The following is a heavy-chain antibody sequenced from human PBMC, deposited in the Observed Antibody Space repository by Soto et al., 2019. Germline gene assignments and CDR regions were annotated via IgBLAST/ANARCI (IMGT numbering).Heavy chain of an antibody. Sequence: ASETLSLTCAVSGGSISSGGYSWSWIRQPPGKGLEWIGYIFHSGSTYYNPSLKSRVTISVDRSKNQFSLKLSSVTAADTAVYYCARWGVDYYDSSGYYFSPYYFDYWGQGTLVTVSS. V-gene: IGHV4-30-2*01. CDR1: GGSISSGGYS. CDR3: ARWGVDYYDSSGYYFSPYYFDY. CDR2: IFHSGST. J-gene: IGHJ4*02. D-gene: IGHD3-22*01.